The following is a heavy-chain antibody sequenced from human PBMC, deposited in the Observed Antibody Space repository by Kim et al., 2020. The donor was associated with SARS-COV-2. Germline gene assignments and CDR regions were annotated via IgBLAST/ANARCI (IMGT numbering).Heavy chain of an antibody. CDR1: GFRFNDYA. CDR3: ARDVIEMARIFCLDF. D-gene: IGHD3-22*01. Sequence: GGSLRLSCTASGFRFNDYAMHWVRQTPGKGLEWVAVTSHDGSSEYYSDSVKGRFTISRDNSNNAMYLQMNSLSVEDTALYYCARDVIEMARIFCLDFWG. V-gene: IGHV3-30*04. J-gene: IGHJ4*01. CDR2: TSHDGSSE.